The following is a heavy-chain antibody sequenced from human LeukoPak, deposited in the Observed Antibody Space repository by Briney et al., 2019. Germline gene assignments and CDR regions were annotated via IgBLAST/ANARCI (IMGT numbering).Heavy chain of an antibody. J-gene: IGHJ4*02. CDR1: GYTLTELS. V-gene: IGHV1-24*01. D-gene: IGHD4-17*01. CDR2: FDPEDGET. Sequence: ASVKVSCKVSGYTLTELSMHWVRQAPGKGLEWMGGFDPEDGETIYAQKFQGRVTMTEDTSTDTAYMELSSLRSEDTAVYYCATDPFQARLMTTVTPDSDYWGQGTLVTVSS. CDR3: ATDPFQARLMTTVTPDSDY.